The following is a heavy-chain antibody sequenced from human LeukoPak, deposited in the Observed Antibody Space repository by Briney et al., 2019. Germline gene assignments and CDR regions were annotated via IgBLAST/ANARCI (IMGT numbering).Heavy chain of an antibody. V-gene: IGHV4-31*03. CDR2: IYYSGST. J-gene: IGHJ5*02. CDR1: GGSISSGGYY. CDR3: ARERRDIVVVPAAPDYNWFDP. Sequence: SQTLSLTCTVSGGSISSGGYYWSWIRQHPGKGLEWIGYIYYSGSTYYNPSLKSRFTISVDTSKNQFSLKLSSVTAADTAVYYCARERRDIVVVPAAPDYNWFDPWGQGTLVTVSS. D-gene: IGHD2-2*01.